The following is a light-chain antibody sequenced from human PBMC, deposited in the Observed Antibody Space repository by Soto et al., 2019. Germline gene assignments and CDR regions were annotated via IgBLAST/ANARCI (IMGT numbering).Light chain of an antibody. CDR2: DVS. Sequence: QSALTQPASVSGSTGQSITNSCTGTSSDVGGYNYVSWYQQHPGKAPKLMIYDVSNRPSGVSNRFSGSKSGNTASLTISGLQAEDEADYYCSSYTSSSTLGVFGGGTKLTVL. V-gene: IGLV2-14*01. CDR3: SSYTSSSTLGV. J-gene: IGLJ2*01. CDR1: SSDVGGYNY.